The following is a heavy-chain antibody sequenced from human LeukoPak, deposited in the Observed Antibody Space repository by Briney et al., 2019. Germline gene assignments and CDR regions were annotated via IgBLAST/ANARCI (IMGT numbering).Heavy chain of an antibody. CDR3: ARDRSQQLVRPTYYYYGMDV. V-gene: IGHV1-18*01. Sequence: ASVKVSCKASGYTFTSYGISWVRQAPGQGLEWMGWISAYNGNTNYAQKLQGRVTMTTDTSASTAYMELRSLRSDDTAVYYCARDRSQQLVRPTYYYYGMDVWGQGTTVTVSS. CDR2: ISAYNGNT. CDR1: GYTFTSYG. J-gene: IGHJ6*02. D-gene: IGHD6-13*01.